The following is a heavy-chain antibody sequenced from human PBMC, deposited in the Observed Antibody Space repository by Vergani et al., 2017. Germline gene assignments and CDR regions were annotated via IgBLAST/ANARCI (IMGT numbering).Heavy chain of an antibody. J-gene: IGHJ2*01. CDR3: ARLVDTKQSWYFDL. Sequence: QLQLQESGPRLVKPSETLSLTCAVYGGSFSGYYWSWIRQPPGKGLEWIGEINHSGSTNYNPSLKSRVTISVDTSKNQFSLKLSSVTAADTAVYYCARLVDTKQSWYFDLWGRGTLVTVSS. CDR2: INHSGST. D-gene: IGHD5-12*01. V-gene: IGHV4-34*01. CDR1: GGSFSGYY.